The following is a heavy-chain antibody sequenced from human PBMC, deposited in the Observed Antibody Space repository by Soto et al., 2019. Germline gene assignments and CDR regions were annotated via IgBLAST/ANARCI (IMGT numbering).Heavy chain of an antibody. Sequence: GGSLRLSCAASGFTFSSYWMSWVRQAPGKGLEWVANIKQDGSEKYYVDSVKGRFTISRDNAKNSLYLQMNSLRAEDTAVYYCARSELMGYYYYYGMDVWGQGTTVTVS. J-gene: IGHJ6*02. CDR1: GFTFSSYW. CDR2: IKQDGSEK. V-gene: IGHV3-7*01. D-gene: IGHD1-26*01. CDR3: ARSELMGYYYYYGMDV.